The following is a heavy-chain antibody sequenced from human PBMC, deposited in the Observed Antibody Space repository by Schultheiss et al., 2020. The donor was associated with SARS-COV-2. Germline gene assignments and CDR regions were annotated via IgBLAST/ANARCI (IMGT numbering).Heavy chain of an antibody. J-gene: IGHJ3*02. V-gene: IGHV3-30*19. CDR2: ISYDGSNK. D-gene: IGHD3-10*01. CDR1: GFTFSSYG. CDR3: AREGVNYYGSGSYYRSYAFDI. Sequence: LSLTCAASGFTFSSYGMHWVRQAPGKGLEWVAVISYDGSNKYYADSVKGRFTISRDNSKNTLYLQMNSLRAEDTAVYYCAREGVNYYGSGSYYRSYAFDIWGQGTMVTVSS.